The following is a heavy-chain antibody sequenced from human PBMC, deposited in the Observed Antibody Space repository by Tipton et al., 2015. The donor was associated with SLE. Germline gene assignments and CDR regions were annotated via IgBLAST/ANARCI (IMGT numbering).Heavy chain of an antibody. CDR2: ISGENDRI. J-gene: IGHJ2*01. V-gene: IGHV3-9*01. CDR1: GFTFRDYG. D-gene: IGHD3-16*01. CDR3: ARGDSADL. Sequence: SLRLSCVGSGFTFRDYGMHWVRQVQGKGLEWVAGISGENDRIAYAEAVRGRFTISRDNAGRSLYLLMDSLGPEDTAFYYCARGDSADLWGRGTLVTVSS.